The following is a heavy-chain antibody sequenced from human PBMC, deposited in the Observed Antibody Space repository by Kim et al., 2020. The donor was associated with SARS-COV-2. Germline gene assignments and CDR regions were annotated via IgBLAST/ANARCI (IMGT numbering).Heavy chain of an antibody. CDR2: KNCAGKDP. CDR1: GVTFTSYA. CDR3: ARSKIYSPEPFDP. Sequence: GGSLRLSCVAAGVTFTSYAITWGRHATGKVLARSSVKNCAGKDPHYAASVKGRFTISGDSSENTVYLQMSSLRVDDTDVYYCARSKIYSPEPFDPWGQGTLVTVSS. D-gene: IGHD5-12*01. V-gene: IGHV3-23*01. J-gene: IGHJ5*02.